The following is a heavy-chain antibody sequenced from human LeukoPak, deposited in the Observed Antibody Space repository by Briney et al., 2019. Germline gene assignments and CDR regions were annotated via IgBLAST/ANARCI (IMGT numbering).Heavy chain of an antibody. Sequence: GGSLRLSCAASGFTFSNYGMSWVRQAPGKGLEWVSTISDSGVSTYYADSVKGRFTISRDNAKNSLYLQMNSLRAEDTAVYYCARAKYYYDSSGYYRFDYWGQGTLVTVSS. CDR3: ARAKYYYDSSGYYRFDY. CDR2: ISDSGVST. CDR1: GFTFSNYG. V-gene: IGHV3-23*01. J-gene: IGHJ4*02. D-gene: IGHD3-22*01.